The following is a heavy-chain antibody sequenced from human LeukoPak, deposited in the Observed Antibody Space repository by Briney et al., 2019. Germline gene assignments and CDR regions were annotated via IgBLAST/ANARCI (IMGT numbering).Heavy chain of an antibody. D-gene: IGHD2-2*01. CDR1: GGSFSGYY. CDR3: ARGLKRSSTSPYGMDV. V-gene: IGHV4-34*01. J-gene: IGHJ6*02. Sequence: SETLSLTCAVYGGSFSGYYWSWIRQPPGKGLEWIGEINHSGSTNYNPSLKSRVTISVDTSKNQFSLKLSSVTAADTTVYYCARGLKRSSTSPYGMDVWGQGTTVTVSS. CDR2: INHSGST.